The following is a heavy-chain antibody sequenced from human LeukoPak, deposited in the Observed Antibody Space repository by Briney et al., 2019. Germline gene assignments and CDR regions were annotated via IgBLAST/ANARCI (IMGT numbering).Heavy chain of an antibody. CDR1: GYTFTGYY. D-gene: IGHD2-2*01. J-gene: IGHJ6*02. CDR2: INPNSGGT. V-gene: IGHV1-2*02. Sequence: GASVKVSCKASGYTFTGYYMHWVRQAPGQGLEWMGWINPNSGGTNYAQKFQGRATMTRDTSISTAYMELSWLRSDDTAVYYCARDIVVVPAAILPNYYYYYGMDVWGQGTTVTVSS. CDR3: ARDIVVVPAAILPNYYYYYGMDV.